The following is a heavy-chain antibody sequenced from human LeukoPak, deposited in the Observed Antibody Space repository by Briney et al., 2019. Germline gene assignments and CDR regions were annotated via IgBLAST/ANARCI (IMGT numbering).Heavy chain of an antibody. D-gene: IGHD2-15*01. V-gene: IGHV3-23*01. J-gene: IGHJ4*02. CDR3: AKSGSGGSID. CDR1: GFTFSSYV. Sequence: QPGGSLRLSCAASGFTFSSYVMSWIRQAPGKGLEWVSGISGSGGTTYYADSVKGRFTISRDNSKNTLYLQPNSLRAEDTAVYYCAKSGSGGSIDWGQGSLVTVSS. CDR2: ISGSGGTT.